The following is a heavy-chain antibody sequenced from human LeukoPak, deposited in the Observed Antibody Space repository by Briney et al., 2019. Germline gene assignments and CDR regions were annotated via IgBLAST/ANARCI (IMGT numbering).Heavy chain of an antibody. J-gene: IGHJ4*02. V-gene: IGHV4-34*01. Sequence: PSETLSLTCAVYGGSFSGYYWSWIRQPPGKGLEWIGEINHSGSTNYNPSLKSRVTISVDTSKNQFSLKLSSVTAADTAVYYCASPIFLAGSGYWGQGTLVTVSS. CDR3: ASPIFLAGSGY. CDR2: INHSGST. CDR1: GGSFSGYY. D-gene: IGHD3-3*01.